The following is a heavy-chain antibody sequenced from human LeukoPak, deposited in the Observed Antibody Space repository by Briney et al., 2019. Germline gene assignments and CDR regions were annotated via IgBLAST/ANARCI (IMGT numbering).Heavy chain of an antibody. Sequence: LAGGSLRLSCAASGFTFSSYGMSWVRQAPGKGLEWVSAISGSGGSTYYADSVKGRFTISRDNSKNTLYLQMNSLRAEDTAVYYCAKDKTGNLDPQYYFDYWGQGTLVTVSS. V-gene: IGHV3-23*01. J-gene: IGHJ4*02. D-gene: IGHD2/OR15-2a*01. CDR3: AKDKTGNLDPQYYFDY. CDR1: GFTFSSYG. CDR2: ISGSGGST.